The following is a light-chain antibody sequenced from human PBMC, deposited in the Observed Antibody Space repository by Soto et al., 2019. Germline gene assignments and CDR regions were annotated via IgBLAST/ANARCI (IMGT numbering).Light chain of an antibody. CDR3: SSVRSSSTWV. Sequence: QSALTQPASVSGSPGQSITISCTGTSSDVGGYKFVSWYQHKPGKAPKVILYEVSNRPSGVSNRFSGSRSGNTASLTISGLQAEDEADYYCSSVRSSSTWVFGGGTKLTVL. J-gene: IGLJ3*02. CDR2: EVS. CDR1: SSDVGGYKF. V-gene: IGLV2-14*01.